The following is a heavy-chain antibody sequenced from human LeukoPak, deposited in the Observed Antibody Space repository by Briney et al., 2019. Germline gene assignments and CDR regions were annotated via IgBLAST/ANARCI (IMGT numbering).Heavy chain of an antibody. J-gene: IGHJ3*02. D-gene: IGHD3-22*01. CDR1: GFTFSSYG. CDR3: ARDLRHYYDSTRGGLDAFDI. Sequence: GGSLRLSCAASGFTFSSYGMHWVRQAPGKGLEWVAVISYDGSNKYYADSVKGRFTISRDNSKNTLYPQMNSLRAEDTAVYYCARDLRHYYDSTRGGLDAFDIWGQGTMVTVSS. V-gene: IGHV3-30*03. CDR2: ISYDGSNK.